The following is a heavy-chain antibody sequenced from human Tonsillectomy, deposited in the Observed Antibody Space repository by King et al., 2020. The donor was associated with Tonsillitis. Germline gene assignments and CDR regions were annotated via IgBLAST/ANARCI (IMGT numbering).Heavy chain of an antibody. J-gene: IGHJ6*02. CDR3: AREGDYKNMDV. CDR1: GFTVSSNY. D-gene: IGHD4-17*01. V-gene: IGHV3-53*01. Sequence: VQLVESGGGLIQPGGSLRLSCAASGFTVSSNYMSWVRQAPGKGLEWVSVIYSGSITYYADSVKGRFTIPRDNSKNTLYIQMNSLRAEDTAVYYCAREGDYKNMDVWGQGTTVTVSS. CDR2: IYSGSIT.